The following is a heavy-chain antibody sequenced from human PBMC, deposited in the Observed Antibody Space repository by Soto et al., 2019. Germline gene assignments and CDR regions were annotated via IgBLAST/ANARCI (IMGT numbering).Heavy chain of an antibody. D-gene: IGHD1-1*01. J-gene: IGHJ3*02. V-gene: IGHV4-34*01. Sequence: QVQLQQWGAGLLKPSETLSLTCAVYGGFVSSGSYYWSWIRQPPGKRLEWIGEMSHSGGTHFNPSLKSRVTISVDTSKNRFSLKMSSVTAADTALYYCARVERGTVTTVVDAFDIWGPGTMVTVSS. CDR2: MSHSGGT. CDR1: GGFVSSGSYY. CDR3: ARVERGTVTTVVDAFDI.